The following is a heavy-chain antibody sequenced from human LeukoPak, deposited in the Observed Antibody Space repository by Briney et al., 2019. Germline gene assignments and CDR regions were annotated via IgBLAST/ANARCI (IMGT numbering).Heavy chain of an antibody. D-gene: IGHD6-19*01. CDR1: GFTFSTYA. Sequence: GGSLRLSCAASGFTFSTYAMSWVRQAPGKGLEWVSAISGSGGSTYYADSVKGRSTISRDNSKNTLYLQMNSLRAEDTAVYYCAKNQQWTIRGAFDIWGQGTMVTVSS. J-gene: IGHJ3*02. V-gene: IGHV3-23*01. CDR2: ISGSGGST. CDR3: AKNQQWTIRGAFDI.